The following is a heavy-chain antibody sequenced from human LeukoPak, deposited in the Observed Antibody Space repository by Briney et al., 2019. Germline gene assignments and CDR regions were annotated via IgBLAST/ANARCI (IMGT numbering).Heavy chain of an antibody. CDR3: ARSRVVPAAKKTYYYYMDV. V-gene: IGHV4-61*02. CDR2: IYTSGST. CDR1: GGSISSGSYY. J-gene: IGHJ6*03. Sequence: SETLSLTCTVSGGSISSGSYYWSWIRQPAGKGLEWIGRIYTSGSTNYNPSLKSRVTISVDTSKNQFSLKLSSVTAADTAVYYCARSRVVPAAKKTYYYYMDVWGKGTTVTISS. D-gene: IGHD2-2*01.